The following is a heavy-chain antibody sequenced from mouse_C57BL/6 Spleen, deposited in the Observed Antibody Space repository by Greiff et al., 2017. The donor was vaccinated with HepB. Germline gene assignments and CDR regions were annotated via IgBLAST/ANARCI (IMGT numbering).Heavy chain of an antibody. CDR3: TRRGYIYYDYDDAMDY. D-gene: IGHD2-4*01. V-gene: IGHV1-5*01. CDR2: IYPGNSDT. Sequence: VQLQQSGPVLARPGASVKMSCKTSGYTFTSYWMHWVKQRPGQGLEWIGAIYPGNSDTSYNQKFKGKAKLTAVTSASTAYMELSSLTNEDSAVYYCTRRGYIYYDYDDAMDYWGQGTSVTVSS. CDR1: GYTFTSYW. J-gene: IGHJ4*01.